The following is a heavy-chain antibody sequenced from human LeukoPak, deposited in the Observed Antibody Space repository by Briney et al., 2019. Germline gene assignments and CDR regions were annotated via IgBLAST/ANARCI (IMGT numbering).Heavy chain of an antibody. CDR3: AKDEGGDYVGLDY. Sequence: GGSLRLSCADSGFTSIFYGMHWVRQAPGKGLEWVAVISDDGTKEYYADSVKGRFTVSRDNSKNTLFLQMNSLRTEDTAVYYCAKDEGGDYVGLDYWGQGTLVTVPS. CDR2: ISDDGTKE. D-gene: IGHD4-17*01. V-gene: IGHV3-30*18. J-gene: IGHJ4*02. CDR1: GFTSIFYG.